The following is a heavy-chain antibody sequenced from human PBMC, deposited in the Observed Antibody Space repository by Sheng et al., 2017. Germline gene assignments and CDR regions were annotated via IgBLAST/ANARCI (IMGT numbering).Heavy chain of an antibody. CDR2: IRYDGSNK. Sequence: QVQLVESGGGVVQPGGSLRLSCAASGFTFSSYGMHWVRQAPGKGLEWVAFIRYDGSNKYYADSVKGRFTISRDNSKNTLYLQMNSLRAEDTAVYYCAKGGYCGGDCYPRDYFDYWGQGTLVTVSS. J-gene: IGHJ4*02. CDR1: GFTFSSYG. V-gene: IGHV3-30*02. D-gene: IGHD2-21*01. CDR3: AKGGYCGGDCYPRDYFDY.